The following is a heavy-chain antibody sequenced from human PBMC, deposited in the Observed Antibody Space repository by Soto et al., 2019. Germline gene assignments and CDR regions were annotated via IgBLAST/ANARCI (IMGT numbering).Heavy chain of an antibody. J-gene: IGHJ6*02. D-gene: IGHD5-12*01. CDR1: GFTFSSYG. V-gene: IGHV3-30*18. CDR3: AKDFWPGNIVAATYYYYGMDV. Sequence: QVQLVESGGGVVQPGRSLRLSCAASGFTFSSYGMHWVRQAPGKGLEWVAVISYDGSNKYYADSVKGRFTISRDNSKNTLYLQMNSLRAEDTAVYYCAKDFWPGNIVAATYYYYGMDVWGQGTTVTVSS. CDR2: ISYDGSNK.